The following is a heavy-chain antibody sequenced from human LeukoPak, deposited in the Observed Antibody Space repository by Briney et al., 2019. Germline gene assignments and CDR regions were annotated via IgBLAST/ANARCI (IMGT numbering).Heavy chain of an antibody. Sequence: GGSLRLSCTASGFTVSGNFMNWVRQAPGKGLEWVSVVYTDGNIYYADSVKGRFTISKDNSKNTVDLLMNSVRAEDTAVYYCARSGYNRFDYWGQGTLVTVSS. CDR1: GFTVSGNF. J-gene: IGHJ4*02. D-gene: IGHD5-24*01. CDR2: VYTDGNI. V-gene: IGHV3-53*01. CDR3: ARSGYNRFDY.